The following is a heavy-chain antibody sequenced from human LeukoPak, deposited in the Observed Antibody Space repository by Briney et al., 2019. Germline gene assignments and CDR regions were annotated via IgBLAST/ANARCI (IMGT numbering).Heavy chain of an antibody. J-gene: IGHJ4*02. Sequence: GGSLRLSCAASGFIFSSYGMHWVRQAPGKGLQWVAVIWSGGSNKDYGDSVKGRFTISRDDSKNTLYLQMNSLRADDTAVYDCARSGGGTYFDNWGQGTLVTVSS. CDR2: IWSGGSNK. V-gene: IGHV3-30*12. D-gene: IGHD2-15*01. CDR3: ARSGGGTYFDN. CDR1: GFIFSSYG.